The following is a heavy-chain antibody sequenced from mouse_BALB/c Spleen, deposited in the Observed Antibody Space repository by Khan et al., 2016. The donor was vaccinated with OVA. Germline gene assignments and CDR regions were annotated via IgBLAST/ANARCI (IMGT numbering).Heavy chain of an antibody. J-gene: IGHJ3*01. Sequence: QLEESGPGLVKPSQSLSLTCTVTGYSITSDYAWNWIRQFPGNKLEWMGYISYSGSTTYNPSLKSRISITRDTSKNQFFLQLNSVTTEDTGTYYCARWFTYWGQGTLVTVSA. V-gene: IGHV3-2*02. CDR3: ARWFTY. CDR2: ISYSGST. CDR1: GYSITSDYA.